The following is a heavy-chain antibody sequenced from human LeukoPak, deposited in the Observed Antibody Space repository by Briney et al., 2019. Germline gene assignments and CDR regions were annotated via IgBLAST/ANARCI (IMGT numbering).Heavy chain of an antibody. D-gene: IGHD1-26*01. CDR2: ISNSGGST. CDR3: AKTMGAIDHDY. Sequence: GGSLRLSCAASGFRFNDFGMSWVRQAPGKGLEWVSSISNSGGSTYYADSVKGRFTISRDNLKNTMYLQMNSLRAEDTAVYYCAKTMGAIDHDYWGQGTLVTVSS. V-gene: IGHV3-23*01. J-gene: IGHJ4*02. CDR1: GFRFNDFG.